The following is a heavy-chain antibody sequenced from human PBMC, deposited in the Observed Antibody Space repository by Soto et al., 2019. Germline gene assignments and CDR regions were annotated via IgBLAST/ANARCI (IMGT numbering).Heavy chain of an antibody. J-gene: IGHJ3*02. V-gene: IGHV1-18*01. CDR2: ISAYNGNT. Sequence: QVQLVQSGAEVKKPGASVKVSCKASGYTFTSYGISWVRQAPGQGLEWMGWISAYNGNTNYAQKLQGRVTMTTDTSTSTAYMELRSLRSDATAVYYCPRSVVTPVNRFAFDIWGQGTMVTVSS. CDR1: GYTFTSYG. D-gene: IGHD2-21*02. CDR3: PRSVVTPVNRFAFDI.